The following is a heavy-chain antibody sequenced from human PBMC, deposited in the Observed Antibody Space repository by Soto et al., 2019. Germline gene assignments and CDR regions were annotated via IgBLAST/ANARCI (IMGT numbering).Heavy chain of an antibody. D-gene: IGHD2-15*01. CDR3: ARYRLMVVVPAAGIFDF. CDR1: GFTFSRYW. V-gene: IGHV3-7*01. CDR2: IKQDGSEK. Sequence: EVQLVESGGGLVQPGGSLRLSCAASGFTFSRYWMSWVRQTPGKGLEWVAKIKQDGSEKYYVDSVKGRFTIFRDKAKNSLYLQMNSLRVDDTAVYYCARYRLMVVVPAAGIFDFWGQGKLVTVSS. J-gene: IGHJ4*02.